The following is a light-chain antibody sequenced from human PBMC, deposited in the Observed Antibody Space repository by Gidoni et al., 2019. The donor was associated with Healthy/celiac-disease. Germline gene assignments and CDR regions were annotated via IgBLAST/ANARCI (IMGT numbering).Light chain of an antibody. CDR2: WAS. CDR3: QQYYSTPRT. J-gene: IGKJ1*01. Sequence: DIVMTQSPDSLAVSLGERATINCKSCQSVLYSSNNKNYLAWYQQKPGQPPKLLIYWASTRESRVPDRVSGSGSGTDLTLTSRSLQAEDVAVYYCQQYYSTPRTFGQGTKVEIK. V-gene: IGKV4-1*01. CDR1: QSVLYSSNNKNY.